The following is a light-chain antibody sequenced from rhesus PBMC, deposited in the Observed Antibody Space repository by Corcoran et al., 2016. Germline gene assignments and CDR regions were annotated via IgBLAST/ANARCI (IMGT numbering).Light chain of an antibody. Sequence: DIQMTQSPSSLSASVGDRVTITCRASQGITNDLAWYQQKPGETPQLLIYEASSLQSGIPSRFSGSGSGTDFTLTISSPQSEDFATYYCQHYYSTPLTFGGGTKVELK. J-gene: IGKJ4*01. CDR3: QHYYSTPLT. V-gene: IGKV1-25*01. CDR1: QGITND. CDR2: EAS.